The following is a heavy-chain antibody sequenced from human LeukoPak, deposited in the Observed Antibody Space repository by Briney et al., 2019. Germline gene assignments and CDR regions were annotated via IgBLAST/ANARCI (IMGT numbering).Heavy chain of an antibody. V-gene: IGHV4-39*07. CDR3: ARDGATMVHERVFDP. CDR2: IYYSGST. Sequence: SETLSLTCTVSGGSISSSSYYWGWIRQPPGKGLEWIGSIYYSGSTYYNPSLKSRVTISVDTSKNQFSLKLSSVTAADTAVYYCARDGATMVHERVFDPWGQGTLVTVSS. CDR1: GGSISSSSYY. D-gene: IGHD3-10*01. J-gene: IGHJ5*02.